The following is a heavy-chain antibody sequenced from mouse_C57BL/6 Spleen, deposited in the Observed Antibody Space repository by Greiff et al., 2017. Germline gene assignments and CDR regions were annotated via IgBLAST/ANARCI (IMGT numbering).Heavy chain of an antibody. D-gene: IGHD1-1*01. Sequence: VQLQQSGPELVKPGASVKISCKASGYTFTDYYMNWVKQSHGKSLEWIGDINPNNGGTSYNQKFKGKATLTVDKSSSTAYMELRSLTSEDSAVYYCARWVYGSSYYFEYWGQGTTLTVSS. CDR1: GYTFTDYY. V-gene: IGHV1-26*01. J-gene: IGHJ2*01. CDR3: ARWVYGSSYYFEY. CDR2: INPNNGGT.